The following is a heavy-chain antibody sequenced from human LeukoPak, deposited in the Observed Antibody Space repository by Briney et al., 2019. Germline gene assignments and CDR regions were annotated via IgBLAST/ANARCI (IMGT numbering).Heavy chain of an antibody. CDR3: ARDRNALGGGWFDP. CDR1: GFTVSSNY. V-gene: IGHV3-66*01. D-gene: IGHD3-16*01. Sequence: GGSLRLSCEVSGFTVSSNYMSWVRQAPGKGLEWVPVIYSDGRTYYADSVKGRFTISRDTSNNALHLQMNSLRAEDTAVYYCARDRNALGGGWFDPWGQGTLVTVSS. J-gene: IGHJ5*02. CDR2: IYSDGRT.